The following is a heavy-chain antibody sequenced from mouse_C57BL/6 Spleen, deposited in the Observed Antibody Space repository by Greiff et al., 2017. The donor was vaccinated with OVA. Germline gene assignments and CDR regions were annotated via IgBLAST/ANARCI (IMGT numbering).Heavy chain of an antibody. CDR3: ARSLLRDYFDY. Sequence: VQLQQPGAELVMPGASVKLSCKASGYTFTSYWMHWVKQRPGPGLEWIGEIDPSDSYTNYNQKFKGKSTLTVDKSSSTSYMQLSSLTSEDSAVYYCARSLLRDYFDYWGQGTTLTVSS. CDR2: IDPSDSYT. CDR1: GYTFTSYW. D-gene: IGHD1-1*01. V-gene: IGHV1-69*01. J-gene: IGHJ2*01.